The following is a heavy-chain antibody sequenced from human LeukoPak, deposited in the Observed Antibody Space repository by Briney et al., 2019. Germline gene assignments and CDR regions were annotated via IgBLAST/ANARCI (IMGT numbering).Heavy chain of an antibody. V-gene: IGHV1-18*01. CDR3: ARDQGDYGRWFDP. CDR1: GYTFTSYG. J-gene: IGHJ5*02. D-gene: IGHD4-17*01. CDR2: ISAYNGNT. Sequence: ASVTVSCKASGYTFTSYGISWVRQAPGQGLEWMGWISAYNGNTNYAQKLQGRATMTTDTSTNTAYMELRSLRSDDTAVYYCARDQGDYGRWFDPWGQGTLVTVSS.